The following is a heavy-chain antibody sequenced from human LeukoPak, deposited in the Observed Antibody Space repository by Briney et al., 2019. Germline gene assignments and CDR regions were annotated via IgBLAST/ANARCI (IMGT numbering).Heavy chain of an antibody. Sequence: PGGSLRLSCAASGFTFSSYGMHWVRQAPGKGLEWVAVISYDGSNKYYADSVKGRFTISRDNSKNTLYLQMTSLRAEDTAVYYCAKELGGWFRELDYYYYGMDVWGQGTTVTVSS. V-gene: IGHV3-30*18. CDR2: ISYDGSNK. CDR3: AKELGGWFRELDYYYYGMDV. J-gene: IGHJ6*02. CDR1: GFTFSSYG. D-gene: IGHD3-10*01.